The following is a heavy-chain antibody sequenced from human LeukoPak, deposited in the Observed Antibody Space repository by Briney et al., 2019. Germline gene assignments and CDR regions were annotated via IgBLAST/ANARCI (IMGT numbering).Heavy chain of an antibody. D-gene: IGHD5-12*01. CDR2: ISSSGFTK. V-gene: IGHV3-48*03. Sequence: GGSLRLSCAASRFTFSNYEMNWVRQAPGKGLEWVSYISSSGFTKYYADSVKGRFPISRDNAKNSLYLQMNSLRAEDTAVYYCARETGGQWLRLDYWGQGTLVTVSS. CDR1: RFTFSNYE. CDR3: ARETGGQWLRLDY. J-gene: IGHJ4*02.